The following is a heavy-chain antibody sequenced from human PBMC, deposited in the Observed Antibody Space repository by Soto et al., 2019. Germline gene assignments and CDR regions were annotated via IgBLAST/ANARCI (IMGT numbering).Heavy chain of an antibody. CDR3: AKQFVDV. Sequence: GGSLRLSCAASGFSFSKFAVNWVRLPPGKGLEWVSGISDSGHNVVYADSVRGRFTISRDNSKSILYLQMDRLTVDDSAVYYCAKQFVDVWGQGTTVTVSS. CDR1: GFSFSKFA. J-gene: IGHJ6*02. V-gene: IGHV3-23*01. CDR2: ISDSGHNV.